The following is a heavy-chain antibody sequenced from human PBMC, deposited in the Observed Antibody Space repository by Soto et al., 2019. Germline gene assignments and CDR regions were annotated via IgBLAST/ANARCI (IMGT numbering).Heavy chain of an antibody. V-gene: IGHV5-51*01. J-gene: IGHJ4*02. CDR1: GYSCTSYW. CDR3: ARLQAAAGDNDLTFDY. CDR2: IYPGDSDT. Sequence: PGESLKISCKGSGYSCTSYWIGWVRQMPGKGLEWIRIIYPGDSDTRYSPSFQGQVTISADKSISTAYLQWSSLKASDTAMYYCARLQAAAGDNDLTFDYWGQGTLVTVSS. D-gene: IGHD6-13*01.